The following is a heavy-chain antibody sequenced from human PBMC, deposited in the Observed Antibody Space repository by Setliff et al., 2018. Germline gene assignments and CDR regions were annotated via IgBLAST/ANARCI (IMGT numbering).Heavy chain of an antibody. D-gene: IGHD3-22*01. CDR2: IRHDGSNE. J-gene: IGHJ4*02. V-gene: IGHV3-30*02. CDR1: GFTSNMYG. CDR3: AKDTHYYSSSGYYCFDY. Sequence: GESLTLSCAASGFTSNMYGVHWVRQAPGKGLEWVAYIRHDGSNENYADSVKGRFTVSRDNSRNTLFLQMNSLRAEDTAVYYCAKDTHYYSSSGYYCFDYWGQGTLVTVSS.